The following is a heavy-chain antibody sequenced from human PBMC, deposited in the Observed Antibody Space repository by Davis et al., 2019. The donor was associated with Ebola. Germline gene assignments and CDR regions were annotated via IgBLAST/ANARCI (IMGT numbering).Heavy chain of an antibody. CDR1: GGTFSSYA. Sequence: SVKVSCKASGGTFSSYAISWVRQAPGQGLEWMGGIIPIFGTANYAQKFQGRVTITADKSTSTAYMELSSLRSEDTAVYYCARPSTVTTHYYYYGMDVWGQGTTVTVSS. D-gene: IGHD4-17*01. CDR2: IIPIFGTA. V-gene: IGHV1-69*06. CDR3: ARPSTVTTHYYYYGMDV. J-gene: IGHJ6*02.